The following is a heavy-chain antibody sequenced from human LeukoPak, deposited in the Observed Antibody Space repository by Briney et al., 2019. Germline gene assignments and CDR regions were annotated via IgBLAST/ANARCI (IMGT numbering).Heavy chain of an antibody. V-gene: IGHV1-69*06. Sequence: GASVKVSCKASGGTFSSYAISWVRQAPGQGLEWMGGIIPIFGTANYAQKFQGRVTITADKSTSTAYMELSSLRSEDTAVYYCARGVVVAQNRNWFDPWGQGTLVTVSS. CDR1: GGTFSSYA. CDR3: ARGVVVAQNRNWFDP. D-gene: IGHD2-21*01. CDR2: IIPIFGTA. J-gene: IGHJ5*02.